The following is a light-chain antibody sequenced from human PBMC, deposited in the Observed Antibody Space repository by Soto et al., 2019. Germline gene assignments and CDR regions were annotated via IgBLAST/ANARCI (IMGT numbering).Light chain of an antibody. CDR3: PQTYITPLT. CDR1: QTISSY. Sequence: DIQMTQSPSSLSASVGDRVTITCRASQTISSYLNWYQQRPGKAPNLLIYASSSLQSGVPPRFSGSGSGTDFNLTISSLQPEDLVTYYCPQTYITPLTFVQLTRLE. V-gene: IGKV1-39*01. J-gene: IGKJ5*01. CDR2: ASS.